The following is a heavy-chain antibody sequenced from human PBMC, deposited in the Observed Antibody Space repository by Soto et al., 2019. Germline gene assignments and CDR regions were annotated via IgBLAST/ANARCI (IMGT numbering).Heavy chain of an antibody. D-gene: IGHD6-19*01. CDR1: GFTFSSYA. Sequence: EVQLLESGGGLVQPGGSLRLSCAASGFTFSSYAMSWVRQAPGKGLEWVSAISGSGGSTYYADSVKGRFTISRDNSKSTLYLRINSLRAADRAVYYCAGSSDWYAWFDPWGQGTLVTVSS. CDR3: AGSSDWYAWFDP. J-gene: IGHJ5*02. V-gene: IGHV3-23*01. CDR2: ISGSGGST.